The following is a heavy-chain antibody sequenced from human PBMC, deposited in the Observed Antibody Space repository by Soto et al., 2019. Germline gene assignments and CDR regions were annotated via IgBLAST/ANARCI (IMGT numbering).Heavy chain of an antibody. CDR1: GFTFSSYA. CDR2: ISYDGSNK. V-gene: IGHV3-30-3*01. CDR3: ARDGLRFLEWFEMTLGYYGMDV. J-gene: IGHJ6*02. Sequence: PGGSLRLSCAASGFTFSSYAMHWVRQAPGKGLEWVAVISYDGSNKYYADSVKGRFTISRDNSKNTLYLQMNSLRAEDTAVYYCARDGLRFLEWFEMTLGYYGMDVWGQGTTVTVSS. D-gene: IGHD3-3*01.